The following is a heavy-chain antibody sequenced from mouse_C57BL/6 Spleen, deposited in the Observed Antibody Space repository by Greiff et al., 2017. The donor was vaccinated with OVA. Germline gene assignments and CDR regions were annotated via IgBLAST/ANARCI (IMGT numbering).Heavy chain of an antibody. V-gene: IGHV1-52*01. CDR1: GYTFTSYW. CDR2: IDPSDSET. CDR3: ARKGTLNFDY. D-gene: IGHD3-3*01. Sequence: VQLQQSGAELVRPGSSVKLSCKASGYTFTSYWMHWVKQRPIQGLEWIGNIDPSDSETHYNQKFKDKATLTVDKSSSTAYMQLSSLTSEDSAVYYCARKGTLNFDYWGQGTTLTVSS. J-gene: IGHJ2*01.